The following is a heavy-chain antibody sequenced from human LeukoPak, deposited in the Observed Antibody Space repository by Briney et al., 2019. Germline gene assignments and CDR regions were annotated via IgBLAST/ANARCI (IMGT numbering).Heavy chain of an antibody. CDR1: GFIFSNYG. CDR3: AQSIKTGVINGDLWTGH. CDR2: KRYDGDGK. J-gene: IGHJ4*02. D-gene: IGHD3/OR15-3a*01. V-gene: IGHV3-30*02. Sequence: GGSLRHSCAAPGFIFSNYGMHWVRPAPHKRLGWVSFKRYDGDGKVYTGSVKGRFTISRDNCKNTVDLRMNRLRDEETAVYYCAQSIKTGVINGDLWTGHWGQGTLVTVSS.